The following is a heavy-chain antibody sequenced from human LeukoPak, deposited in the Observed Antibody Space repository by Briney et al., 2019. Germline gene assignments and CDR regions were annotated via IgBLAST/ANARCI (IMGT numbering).Heavy chain of an antibody. Sequence: GGSLRLSCAASGFTFSSYAMSWVRQAPGKGLEWVSAISGSGGSTYYADSVKGRFTISRDNSKNTLYLQMNSLRAEDTAVYYCARDEGFGERFCAFDIWGQGTMVAVSS. CDR3: ARDEGFGERFCAFDI. J-gene: IGHJ3*02. V-gene: IGHV3-23*01. CDR2: ISGSGGST. D-gene: IGHD3-10*01. CDR1: GFTFSSYA.